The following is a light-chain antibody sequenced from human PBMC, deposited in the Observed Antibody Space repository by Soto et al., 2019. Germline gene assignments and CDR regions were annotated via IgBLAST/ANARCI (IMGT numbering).Light chain of an antibody. CDR1: SSNIGSHT. V-gene: IGLV1-44*01. J-gene: IGLJ2*01. CDR3: AAWDDSLNGVI. CDR2: SNN. Sequence: QSVLTQPPSASGTPGQRITISCSGSSSNIGSHTVNWHQQVPGTAPKLLIYSNNERPSGVPDRFSGSKSGTSASLAISGLQSGDEADYYCAAWDDSLNGVIFGGGTQLTV.